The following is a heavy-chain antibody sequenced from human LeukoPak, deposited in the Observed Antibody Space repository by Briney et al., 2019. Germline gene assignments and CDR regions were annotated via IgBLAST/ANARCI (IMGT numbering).Heavy chain of an antibody. V-gene: IGHV4-34*01. D-gene: IGHD5-18*01. Sequence: SETLSLTCAVFGGSLSGSHLSWIRQLPGKGLEWIGEINDSGTTNNNPSLKNRVTVSVDPSKNQFSLKLSSVTAADTAVYYCARQETVMDQGRFAFHIWGQGTVVTVSS. CDR2: INDSGTT. CDR1: GGSLSGSH. J-gene: IGHJ3*02. CDR3: ARQETVMDQGRFAFHI.